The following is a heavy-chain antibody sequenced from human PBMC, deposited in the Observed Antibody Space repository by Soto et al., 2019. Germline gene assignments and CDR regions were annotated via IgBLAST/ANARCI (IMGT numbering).Heavy chain of an antibody. CDR1: GFTFSSYA. CDR3: AREGSSGSVDY. J-gene: IGHJ4*02. D-gene: IGHD6-19*01. V-gene: IGHV3-30-3*01. Sequence: QVQLVESGGGVVQPGRSLRLSCAASGFTFSSYAMHWVRQAPGKGLEWVAVISYDGSNKYYADSVKGRFTISRDNSKNTLYLKMNSLRAEDTAVYYCAREGSSGSVDYWGQGTLVTVSS. CDR2: ISYDGSNK.